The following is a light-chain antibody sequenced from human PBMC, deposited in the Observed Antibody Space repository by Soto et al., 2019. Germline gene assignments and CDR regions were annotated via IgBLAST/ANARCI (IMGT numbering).Light chain of an antibody. Sequence: DIQMIQSPSSLSASVGDRVTITCQASQEISNYLNWYQQKPGKAPKLLIYDASNLERGGPSRFSGRGSGTDFTFPIRSLEPEDFANYYCQQYDHLPRTFGRGTKVEIK. CDR2: DAS. V-gene: IGKV1-33*01. J-gene: IGKJ1*01. CDR1: QEISNY. CDR3: QQYDHLPRT.